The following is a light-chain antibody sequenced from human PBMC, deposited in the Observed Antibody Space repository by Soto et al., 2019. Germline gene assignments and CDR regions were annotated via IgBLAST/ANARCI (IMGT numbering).Light chain of an antibody. CDR3: QQRINWPLT. CDR1: QSISSW. CDR2: DAS. Sequence: DVHMTQSASSLSGSVGERVTLTCRASQSISSWLAWYQQKPGKAPKLLIYDASNLQSGVPSRFSGSGSGTDFNLIIDSLATEDFAVYYCQQRINWPLTFGGGTKVDIK. J-gene: IGKJ4*01. V-gene: IGKV1-5*01.